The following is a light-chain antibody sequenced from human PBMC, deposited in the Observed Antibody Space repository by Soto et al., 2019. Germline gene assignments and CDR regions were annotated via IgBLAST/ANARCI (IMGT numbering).Light chain of an antibody. CDR3: QQYRNWPRT. CDR2: GAS. CDR1: QSVDIN. J-gene: IGKJ1*01. Sequence: EMVLTQSPATLSVSPGDRVTLSCRASQSVDINLAWYQQKAGQAPRLLVYGASTKATDMPGRFSGRGSGTEFTLTINNLQSEDFAVYYCQQYRNWPRTFGQGTKVDIK. V-gene: IGKV3-15*01.